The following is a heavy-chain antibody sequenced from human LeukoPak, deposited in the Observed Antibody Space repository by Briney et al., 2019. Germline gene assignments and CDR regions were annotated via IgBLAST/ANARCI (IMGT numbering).Heavy chain of an antibody. CDR2: INPNNGAT. J-gene: IGHJ5*02. V-gene: IGHV1-2*02. D-gene: IGHD2-21*01. CDR1: GYTFTGYY. CDR3: ARDLKYQLLLGWFDP. Sequence: ASVKVSCKASGYTFTGYYINWVRQAPGQGLEWMGRINPNNGATNYAQKFQGRVTVTRDTSISIVYMELRRLRSDDTAVYYCARDLKYQLLLGWFDPWGQGSPVTVSS.